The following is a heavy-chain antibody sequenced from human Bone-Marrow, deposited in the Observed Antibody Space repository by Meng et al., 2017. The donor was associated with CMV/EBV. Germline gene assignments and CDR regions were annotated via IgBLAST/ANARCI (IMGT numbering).Heavy chain of an antibody. CDR2: IIPIFGTA. Sequence: SVKVSCKASGGTFSSYAISWVRQAPGQGLEWMGGIIPIFGTANYAQKFQGRVTITTDESTSTAYMELSSLRSEDTAVYYCARDIVVVPAAIGYSSSWYSQQPPYGMDVWGQGTTVNVSS. CDR1: GGTFSSYA. J-gene: IGHJ6*01. CDR3: ARDIVVVPAAIGYSSSWYSQQPPYGMDV. V-gene: IGHV1-69*05. D-gene: IGHD2-2*01.